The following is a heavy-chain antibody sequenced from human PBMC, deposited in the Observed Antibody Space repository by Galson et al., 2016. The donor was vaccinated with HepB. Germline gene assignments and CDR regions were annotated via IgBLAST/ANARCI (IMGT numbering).Heavy chain of an antibody. CDR3: ARDIAEGYYYYMDV. V-gene: IGHV1-69*13. J-gene: IGHJ6*03. CDR2: IIPMFGTA. D-gene: IGHD6-13*01. CDR1: GGTFSSYV. Sequence: SVKVSCKASGGTFSSYVITWVRQAPGQGLEWMGGIIPMFGTANYAQKFQGRVTITADESTSTAHMELSSLRSEDTAVYYCARDIAEGYYYYMDVWGKGTTVIVSS.